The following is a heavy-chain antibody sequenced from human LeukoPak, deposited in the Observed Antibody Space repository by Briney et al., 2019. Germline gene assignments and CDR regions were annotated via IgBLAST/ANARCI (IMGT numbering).Heavy chain of an antibody. CDR3: ARVLCSGGTCLDAFDI. J-gene: IGHJ3*02. Sequence: GGSLRLSCVASGFTFSSYGMYWXRQAPGKGLXWVAXXCYDGSNKYYADSVKGRFTISRDNSKNTLYLQMNSLRAEDTAVYYCARVLCSGGTCLDAFDIWGQGTMVTVSS. CDR2: XCYDGSNK. D-gene: IGHD2-15*01. CDR1: GFTFSSYG. V-gene: IGHV3-33*01.